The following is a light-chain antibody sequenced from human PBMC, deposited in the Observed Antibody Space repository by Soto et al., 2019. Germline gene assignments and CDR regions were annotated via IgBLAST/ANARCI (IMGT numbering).Light chain of an antibody. CDR2: DAS. V-gene: IGKV3-11*01. CDR3: QQRSSWPLT. J-gene: IGKJ4*01. Sequence: EIVLTQSPATLSLSPGERATLSCRASQSISSHFAWYQQKPAQAPRLLIYDASDMATGIPAMFSGSGSGTDFSLTINSLEPEDFAVYYCQQRSSWPLTFGGGTKVEIK. CDR1: QSISSH.